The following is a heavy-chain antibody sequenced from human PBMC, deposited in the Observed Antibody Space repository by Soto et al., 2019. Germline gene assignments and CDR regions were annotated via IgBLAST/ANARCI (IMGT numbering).Heavy chain of an antibody. J-gene: IGHJ4*02. CDR3: ARGGTTYYDFWSGYYYTYYFDY. Sequence: ASVEVSCKASGYTFTSCGISWVRQDPGQGLEWMGWISAYNGNTNYAQKLQGRVTMTTDTSTSTAYMELRSLRSDDTAVYYCARGGTTYYDFWSGYYYTYYFDYWGQGTLVTRLL. V-gene: IGHV1-18*04. D-gene: IGHD3-3*01. CDR2: ISAYNGNT. CDR1: GYTFTSCG.